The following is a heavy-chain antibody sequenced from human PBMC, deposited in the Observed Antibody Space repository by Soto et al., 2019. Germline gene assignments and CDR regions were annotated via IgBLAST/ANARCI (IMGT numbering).Heavy chain of an antibody. V-gene: IGHV4-30-2*01. D-gene: IGHD2-15*01. Sequence: QLQLQESGSGLVKPSQTLSLTCAVSGGSISSGGYSWSWIRQPPGKGLEWIGYIYHSGSSYFNPSLQSRGTISLDRSKNQFSLKLSSVTAADTAVYYCARGGGWTFDYWGQGTLVTVSS. J-gene: IGHJ4*02. CDR2: IYHSGSS. CDR3: ARGGGWTFDY. CDR1: GGSISSGGYS.